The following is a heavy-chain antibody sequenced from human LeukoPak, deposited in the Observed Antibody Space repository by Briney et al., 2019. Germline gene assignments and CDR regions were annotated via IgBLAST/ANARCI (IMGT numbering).Heavy chain of an antibody. V-gene: IGHV1-2*02. Sequence: ASVKVSCKASGYTFTGYYMHWVRQAPGQGLEWMGWINPNSGGTNYAQKFQGRVTMTRDTSISTTYMELSRLRSDDTAVYYCARAFRWLQTTGPGYWGQGTLVTVSS. CDR3: ARAFRWLQTTGPGY. D-gene: IGHD5-24*01. CDR1: GYTFTGYY. CDR2: INPNSGGT. J-gene: IGHJ4*02.